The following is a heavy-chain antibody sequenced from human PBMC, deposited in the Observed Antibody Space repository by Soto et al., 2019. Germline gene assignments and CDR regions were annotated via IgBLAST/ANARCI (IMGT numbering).Heavy chain of an antibody. V-gene: IGHV3-23*01. CDR2: ISGSGCST. CDR1: GFTFSSYA. D-gene: IGHD5-12*01. Sequence: GGSLRLSCAASGFTFSSYAMSWVRQAPGQGLEWVSAISGSGCSTYYADSVKGRLAISRDNSKNTLYLQMNSLRAEDPAVYYGAKDGKRWLQFDYWGKGTLVTVSS. J-gene: IGHJ4*02. CDR3: AKDGKRWLQFDY.